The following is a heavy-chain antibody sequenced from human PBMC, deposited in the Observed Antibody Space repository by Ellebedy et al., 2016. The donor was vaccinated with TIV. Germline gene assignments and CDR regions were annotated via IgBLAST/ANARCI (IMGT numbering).Heavy chain of an antibody. J-gene: IGHJ5*02. CDR3: ARVKSLAAAGLRIYWFDP. D-gene: IGHD6-13*01. Sequence: MPSETLSLTCTVSGGSISSGGYYWSWIRQHPGKGLEWIGYIYYSGSTYYNPSLKSRVTISVDTSKNQFSLKLSSVTAADTAVYYCARVKSLAAAGLRIYWFDPWGQGTLVTVSS. CDR1: GGSISSGGYY. CDR2: IYYSGST. V-gene: IGHV4-31*03.